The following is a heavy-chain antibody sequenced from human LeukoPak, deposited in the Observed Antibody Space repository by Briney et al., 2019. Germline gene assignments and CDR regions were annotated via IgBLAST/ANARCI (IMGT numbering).Heavy chain of an antibody. J-gene: IGHJ4*02. CDR2: INPNSGGT. CDR3: ASVNLLQLWLGYDY. CDR1: GYTFTAYY. V-gene: IGHV1-2*02. D-gene: IGHD5-18*01. Sequence: GASVKVSCKASGYTFTAYYMHWVRQAPGQGLEWMGWINPNSGGTNYAQKFQGRVTMTRDTSISTAYMELSRLRSDDTAVYYCASVNLLQLWLGYDYWGQGTLVTVSS.